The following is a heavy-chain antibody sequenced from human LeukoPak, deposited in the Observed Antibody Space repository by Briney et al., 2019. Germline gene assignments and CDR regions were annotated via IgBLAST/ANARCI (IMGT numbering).Heavy chain of an antibody. CDR1: GVSFSGYY. V-gene: IGHV4-34*01. CDR3: ARGLYYYDSSGYYSTNIDY. D-gene: IGHD3-22*01. J-gene: IGHJ4*02. Sequence: SETLSLTCAVYGVSFSGYYWSWIRQPPGKGLEWIGEINHSGSTNYNPSLKSRVTISVDTSKNQFSLKLSSVTAADTAVYYCARGLYYYDSSGYYSTNIDYWGQGTLVTVSA. CDR2: INHSGST.